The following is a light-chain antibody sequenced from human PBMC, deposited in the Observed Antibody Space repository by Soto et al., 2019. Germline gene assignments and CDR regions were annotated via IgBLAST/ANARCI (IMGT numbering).Light chain of an antibody. CDR2: GAS. Sequence: EIVMTQSAASLSVSPGERATLSYRASQSVSSNLAWYQQKPGQAPRLLIHGASTRATGIPARFSGSGSGTEFTLTISSLQSEDFAVYYCQQYNNWPFTFGPGTKVDIK. J-gene: IGKJ3*01. CDR1: QSVSSN. CDR3: QQYNNWPFT. V-gene: IGKV3D-15*01.